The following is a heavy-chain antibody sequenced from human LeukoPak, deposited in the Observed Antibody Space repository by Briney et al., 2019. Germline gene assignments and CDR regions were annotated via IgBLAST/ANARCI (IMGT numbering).Heavy chain of an antibody. Sequence: PGGSLRLSCAASGFTLSGSAMHWVRQASGKGLEWVGRIRSKANSYATAYAASVKGRFTISRDDSKNTAYLQMNSLKTEDTAVYYCTSITMVRGVIAFDIWGQGTMVTVSS. CDR2: IRSKANSYAT. CDR1: GFTLSGSA. D-gene: IGHD3-10*01. V-gene: IGHV3-73*01. CDR3: TSITMVRGVIAFDI. J-gene: IGHJ3*02.